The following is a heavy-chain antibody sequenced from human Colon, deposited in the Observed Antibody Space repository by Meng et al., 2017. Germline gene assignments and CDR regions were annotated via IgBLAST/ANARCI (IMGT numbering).Heavy chain of an antibody. Sequence: QVQLGRAGAEVKNPGASVKVSCKASGYTFTSYGISWVRQAPGQGLEWMGWISAYNGNTNYAQKLQGRVTMTTDTSTSTAYMELRGLRSDDTAVYYCARRSYYYDSSGYYYLGHWGQGTLVTVSS. D-gene: IGHD3-22*01. CDR1: GYTFTSYG. V-gene: IGHV1-18*01. CDR3: ARRSYYYDSSGYYYLGH. CDR2: ISAYNGNT. J-gene: IGHJ4*02.